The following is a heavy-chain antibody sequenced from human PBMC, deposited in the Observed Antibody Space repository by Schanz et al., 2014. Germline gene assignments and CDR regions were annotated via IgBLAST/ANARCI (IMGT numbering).Heavy chain of an antibody. D-gene: IGHD2-21*01. CDR2: ISSSGSYI. CDR1: EFTFSSYK. V-gene: IGHV3-21*01. CDR3: ARDLEVYAGGGGGFDP. Sequence: VQMVESGGGVVQPGRSLRLSCEASEFTFSSYKMNWVRQAPGKGLEWVSSISSSGSYIHYADSVKGRFTISRDNSKNTLYLQMNSLRAEDTAVYYCARDLEVYAGGGGGFDPWGQGTLVTVSS. J-gene: IGHJ5*02.